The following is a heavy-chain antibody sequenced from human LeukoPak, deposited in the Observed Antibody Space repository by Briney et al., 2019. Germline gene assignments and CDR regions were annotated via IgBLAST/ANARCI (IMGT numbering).Heavy chain of an antibody. J-gene: IGHJ4*02. CDR2: IRYDGSTK. CDR3: AKKRRIATDSSDSFDS. CDR1: GFTFSSFG. D-gene: IGHD3-22*01. V-gene: IGHV3-30*02. Sequence: VWSLRLSCAASGFTFSSFGMHWVRQRPGKGLEWVAFIRYDGSTKYYADSVKGRFTISRDNAKNTVYLQMSSLRPEDTALYHCAKKRRIATDSSDSFDSWGQGTLVTDSS.